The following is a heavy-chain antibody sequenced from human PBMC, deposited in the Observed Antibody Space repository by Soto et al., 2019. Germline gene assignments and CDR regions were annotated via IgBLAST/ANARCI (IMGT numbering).Heavy chain of an antibody. CDR2: SSNGGTFT. V-gene: IGHV3-11*06. CDR1: GFTFSDYY. Sequence: PGGSLRLSCEGSGFTFSDYYMSWIRQAPGRGLEWISYSSNGGTFTRYSDSVKGRFSISRDNTKNFLYLQMNSLRAEDTAVYYCARSGDNYNVLDYWGQGTPVTVSS. CDR3: ARSGDNYNVLDY. J-gene: IGHJ4*02. D-gene: IGHD3-10*02.